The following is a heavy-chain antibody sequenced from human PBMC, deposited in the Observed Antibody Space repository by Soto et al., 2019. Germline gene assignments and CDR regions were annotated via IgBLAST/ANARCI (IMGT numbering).Heavy chain of an antibody. CDR1: GGSFSGYY. CDR3: ARGLDGSGSYLDY. Sequence: QVQLQQWGAGLLKPSETLSLTCAVYGGSFSGYYWSWIRQPPGKGLEWIGEINHSGSTNYNPSLKSRVTISVDTSKNQFSLKLSSVTAAHTAVYYCARGLDGSGSYLDYWGQGTLVTVSS. V-gene: IGHV4-34*01. CDR2: INHSGST. D-gene: IGHD3-10*01. J-gene: IGHJ4*02.